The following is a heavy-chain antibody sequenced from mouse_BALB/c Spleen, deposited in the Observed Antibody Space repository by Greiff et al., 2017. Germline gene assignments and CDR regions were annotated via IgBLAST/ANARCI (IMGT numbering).Heavy chain of an antibody. Sequence: EVQLQESGGGLVKPGGSLKLSCAASGFTFSSYAMSWVRQTPEKRLEWVASISSGGSTYYPDSVKGRFTISRDNARNILYLQMSSLRSEDTAMYYCARYGNYFAYWGQGTLVTVSA. D-gene: IGHD2-1*01. J-gene: IGHJ3*01. CDR3: ARYGNYFAY. V-gene: IGHV5-6-5*01. CDR2: ISSGGST. CDR1: GFTFSSYA.